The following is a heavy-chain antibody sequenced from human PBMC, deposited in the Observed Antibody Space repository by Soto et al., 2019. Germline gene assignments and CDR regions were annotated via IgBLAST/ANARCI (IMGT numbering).Heavy chain of an antibody. CDR1: GGTFSSYA. J-gene: IGHJ3*02. Sequence: SVKVSFKASGGTFSSYAISWVRQAPGQGLEWMGGIIPIFGTANYAQKFQGRVTITADESTSTAYMELSSLRSEDTAVYYCARTIGGYSYGHLPHTAFDIWGQGTMVTVSS. V-gene: IGHV1-69*13. CDR2: IIPIFGTA. CDR3: ARTIGGYSYGHLPHTAFDI. D-gene: IGHD5-18*01.